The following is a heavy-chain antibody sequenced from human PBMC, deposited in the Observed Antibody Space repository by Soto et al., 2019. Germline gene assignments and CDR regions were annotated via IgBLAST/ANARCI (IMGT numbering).Heavy chain of an antibody. J-gene: IGHJ4*02. CDR3: AREGAGYSYGYRWGFDY. V-gene: IGHV4-59*01. Sequence: NPSETLSLTCTVSGGSISSYYWSWIRQPPGKGLEWIGYIYYSGSTNYNPSLKSRVTISVDTSKNQFSLKLSSVTAADTAVYYCAREGAGYSYGYRWGFDYWGQGTLVTVSS. CDR1: GGSISSYY. CDR2: IYYSGST. D-gene: IGHD5-18*01.